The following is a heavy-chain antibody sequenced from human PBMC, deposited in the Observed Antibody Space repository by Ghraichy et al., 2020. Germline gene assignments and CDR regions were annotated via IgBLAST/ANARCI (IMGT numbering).Heavy chain of an antibody. J-gene: IGHJ4*02. V-gene: IGHV3-23*01. CDR3: ARSPSSWYRNFDY. Sequence: GGSLRLSCAASGFTFNNYAMSWVRQAPGKGLEWVSTISGSGGITYYSDSVKGRFTISRDNSKNTLFLQMNSLRVEDTAVYYCARSPSSWYRNFDYWGQGTLVTVSS. CDR1: GFTFNNYA. CDR2: ISGSGGIT. D-gene: IGHD6-13*01.